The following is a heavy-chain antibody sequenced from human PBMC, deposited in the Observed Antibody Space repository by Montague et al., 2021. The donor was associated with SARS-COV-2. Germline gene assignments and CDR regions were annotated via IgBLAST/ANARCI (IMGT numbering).Heavy chain of an antibody. CDR1: GGSFSGYY. CDR2: INHSGST. D-gene: IGHD3-10*01. V-gene: IGHV4-34*01. J-gene: IGHJ6*02. CDR3: ARVRYYGSGTSLGMDV. Sequence: SETLSLTCAVYGGSFSGYYRSWIRKPPGKGLEWIGEINHSGSTNYNPSLKSRVTISVDTSKNQFSLNLSSVTAADTALYYCARVRYYGSGTSLGMDVWGQGTTVTVSS.